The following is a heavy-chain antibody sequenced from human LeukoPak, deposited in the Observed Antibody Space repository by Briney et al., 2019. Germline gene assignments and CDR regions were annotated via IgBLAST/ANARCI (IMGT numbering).Heavy chain of an antibody. CDR2: INHSGST. Sequence: SETLSLTCTVSGGSISSYYWSWIRQPPGKGLEWIGEINHSGSTNYNPSLKSRVTISVDTSKNQLSLKLSSVTAADTAVYYCAGGPGIAAAGTSDYWGQGTLVTVSS. CDR3: AGGPGIAAAGTSDY. CDR1: GGSISSYY. J-gene: IGHJ4*02. V-gene: IGHV4-34*01. D-gene: IGHD6-13*01.